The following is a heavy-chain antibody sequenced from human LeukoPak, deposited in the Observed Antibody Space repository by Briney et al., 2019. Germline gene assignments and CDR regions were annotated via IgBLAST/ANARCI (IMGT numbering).Heavy chain of an antibody. Sequence: GASVKVSCKASGYTFTSYGISGVRQAPGQGLEWMGWISAYNGNTNYAQKLQGRVTMTTDTSTSTAYMELRSLRSDDTAVYYCARRYYGSGSYGVDYWGRGTLVTVSS. CDR1: GYTFTSYG. CDR2: ISAYNGNT. V-gene: IGHV1-18*01. J-gene: IGHJ4*02. D-gene: IGHD3-10*01. CDR3: ARRYYGSGSYGVDY.